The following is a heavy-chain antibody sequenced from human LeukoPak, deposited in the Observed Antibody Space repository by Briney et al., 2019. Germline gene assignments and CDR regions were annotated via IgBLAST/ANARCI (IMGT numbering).Heavy chain of an antibody. D-gene: IGHD1-26*01. CDR3: ARKGLGGELGGFDS. J-gene: IGHJ4*02. CDR2: ISSSGSTI. CDR1: GFTFSTYW. Sequence: GGSLRLSCAASGFTFSTYWMSWVRQAPGKGLEWVSYISSSGSTIYYADSVKGRFTISRDNAKNSLYLQMNSLRVDDTALYHCARKGLGGELGGFDSWGQGTLVTVSS. V-gene: IGHV3-48*04.